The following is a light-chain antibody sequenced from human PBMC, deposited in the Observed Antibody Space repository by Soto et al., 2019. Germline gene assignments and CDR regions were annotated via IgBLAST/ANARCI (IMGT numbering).Light chain of an antibody. CDR1: QRVGSNY. CDR2: GAS. CDR3: QQYASTRWT. J-gene: IGKJ1*01. V-gene: IGKV3-20*01. Sequence: PGERATLSFRASQRVGSNYLAWYQQKPGQPPRLLIQGASSRASGIPDRCSGRGSGTDFTRTISRLKPEDVAVYYCQQYASTRWTVGQGTKVDIK.